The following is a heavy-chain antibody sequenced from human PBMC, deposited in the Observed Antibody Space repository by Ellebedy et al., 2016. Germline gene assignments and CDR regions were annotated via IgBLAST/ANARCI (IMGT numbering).Heavy chain of an antibody. CDR3: GTLKGEQMARPFGV. CDR1: GFSLNTDGVG. CDR2: IYWNDDK. D-gene: IGHD5-24*01. V-gene: IGHV2-5*01. J-gene: IGHJ3*01. Sequence: SGPTLVXPTQTLTLTCSFSGFSLNTDGVGVVWIRQPPGKALEWLALIYWNDDKRYSPSLRSRLTITKDTSKNQVVLTMTNMEPVETATYYFGTLKGEQMARPFGVWGRGTMVTVPS.